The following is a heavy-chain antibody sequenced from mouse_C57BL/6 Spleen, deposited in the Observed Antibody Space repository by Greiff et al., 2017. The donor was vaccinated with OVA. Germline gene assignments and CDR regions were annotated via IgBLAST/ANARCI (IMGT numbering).Heavy chain of an antibody. CDR3: ARHEDDYYYGSSPFDY. CDR2: FYPGSGSI. Sequence: QVQLQQSGAELLKPGASVKLSCKASGYTFTEYTIHWVKQRSGQGLEWIGWFYPGSGSIKYNEKFKDKATLTADKSSSTVYMELSRLTSEDSAVYFCARHEDDYYYGSSPFDYWGQGTTLTVSS. D-gene: IGHD1-1*01. J-gene: IGHJ2*01. V-gene: IGHV1-62-2*01. CDR1: GYTFTEYT.